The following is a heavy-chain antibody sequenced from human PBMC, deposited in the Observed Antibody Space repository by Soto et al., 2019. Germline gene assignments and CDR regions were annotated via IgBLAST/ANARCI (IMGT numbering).Heavy chain of an antibody. Sequence: PGGSLRLSCAASGVTFSSYAMSWVRHAPGKGLEWVSAISGSGGSTYYADSVKGRFTISRDNSKNTLYLQMNSLRAEDTAVYYCAKDGSRLPAFRFDPWGQGTLVTVSS. V-gene: IGHV3-23*01. CDR1: GVTFSSYA. CDR3: AKDGSRLPAFRFDP. D-gene: IGHD4-17*01. CDR2: ISGSGGST. J-gene: IGHJ5*02.